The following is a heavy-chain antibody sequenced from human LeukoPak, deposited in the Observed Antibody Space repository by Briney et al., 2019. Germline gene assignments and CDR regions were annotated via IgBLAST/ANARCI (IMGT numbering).Heavy chain of an antibody. V-gene: IGHV1-18*01. Sequence: GASVKVSCKASGYTFSTYDFSWVRQAPGQGLEWMGWISSSNGKTNYAQILQGRVTMTTDTSTSTAYMELRSLRSDDTAVYYCARGGGSTANGMDVWGQGTTVTVSS. D-gene: IGHD2-15*01. CDR2: ISSSNGKT. CDR3: ARGGGSTANGMDV. CDR1: GYTFSTYD. J-gene: IGHJ6*02.